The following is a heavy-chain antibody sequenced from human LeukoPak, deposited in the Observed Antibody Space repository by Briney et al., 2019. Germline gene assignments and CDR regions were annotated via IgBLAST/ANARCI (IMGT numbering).Heavy chain of an antibody. Sequence: PGGSLRLSCEVAGLTLSDHFMDWVRQAPGKGPEWVGRTRNKAKSYTTEYAASVKGRFTISRDDSKNSVYLQMNSLKTEDTAMYYCSRDLAVAGSSAFDIWGPGTMATVSS. CDR1: GLTLSDHF. CDR2: TRNKAKSYTT. D-gene: IGHD6-19*01. V-gene: IGHV3-72*01. J-gene: IGHJ3*02. CDR3: SRDLAVAGSSAFDI.